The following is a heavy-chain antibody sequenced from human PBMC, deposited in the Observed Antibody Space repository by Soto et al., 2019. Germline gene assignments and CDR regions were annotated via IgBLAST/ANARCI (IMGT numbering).Heavy chain of an antibody. J-gene: IGHJ4*02. Sequence: QVQLQESGPGLVKPSQTLSLTCTVSGGSISSAVYYWSWIRQHPGKGLEWIGYIYYSGSTYSNPSRKRRVTISVDKSKNQFSVKLSSVTAADTAVYYCAREGGIVGATAADYWGQGTLVTVSS. D-gene: IGHD1-26*01. V-gene: IGHV4-31*03. CDR2: IYYSGST. CDR1: GGSISSAVYY. CDR3: AREGGIVGATAADY.